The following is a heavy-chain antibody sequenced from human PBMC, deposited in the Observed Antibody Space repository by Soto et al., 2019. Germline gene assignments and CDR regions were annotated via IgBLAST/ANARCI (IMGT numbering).Heavy chain of an antibody. Sequence: EVQLVESGGGLVQPGGSLRLSCAASGFTFSTYWMHWVRQVPGKGLVWVSRVNPDGTTTNYAASVKGRFTISRDNAKNTLHLQMNSLRVDDTAVYFCARGLAGVDDSWGQGTLVTVSS. CDR2: VNPDGTTT. V-gene: IGHV3-74*01. J-gene: IGHJ4*02. CDR3: ARGLAGVDDS. CDR1: GFTFSTYW. D-gene: IGHD2-15*01.